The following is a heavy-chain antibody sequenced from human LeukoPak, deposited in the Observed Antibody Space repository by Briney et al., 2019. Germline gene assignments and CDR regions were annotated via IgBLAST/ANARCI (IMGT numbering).Heavy chain of an antibody. CDR3: APTRRDGYTIDY. D-gene: IGHD5-24*01. CDR1: GGSISSSSYY. V-gene: IGHV4-39*01. CDR2: IYYSGST. Sequence: SETLSLTCTVSGGSISSSSYYWGWTRQPPGKGLEWIGSIYYSGSTYYNPSLKSRVTISVDTSKNQFSLKLSSVTAADTAVYYCAPTRRDGYTIDYWGQGTLVTVSS. J-gene: IGHJ4*02.